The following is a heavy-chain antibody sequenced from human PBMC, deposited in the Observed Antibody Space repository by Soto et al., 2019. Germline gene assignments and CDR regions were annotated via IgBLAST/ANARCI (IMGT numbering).Heavy chain of an antibody. Sequence: GASVKVSCKASGYTLTNFYMHWVRQTPGQGLEWMGFINPNFGTTAYAPNFQGRVTMTRDTATSTVYMELNSLESEDTAVYSCARGTTILSHSQRGPFDYWGQGTLVTVSS. D-gene: IGHD2-21*01. CDR1: GYTLTNFY. CDR2: INPNFGTT. CDR3: ARGTTILSHSQRGPFDY. V-gene: IGHV1-46*01. J-gene: IGHJ4*02.